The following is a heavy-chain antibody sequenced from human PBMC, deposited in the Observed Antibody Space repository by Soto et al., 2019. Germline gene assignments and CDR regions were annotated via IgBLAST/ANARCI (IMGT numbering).Heavy chain of an antibody. CDR3: ANGDSSGFEYFQS. CDR1: GFTFSSHG. J-gene: IGHJ1*01. CDR2: VSFDGTNK. V-gene: IGHV3-30*18. Sequence: AGGSLRLSCTASGFTFSSHGMHWVRQAPGKGLEWVAVVSFDGTNKNYADSVRGRFTISRDNSKNTLYLQMSGLRAEDTAVYYCANGDSSGFEYFQSWGQGTLVTVSS. D-gene: IGHD3-22*01.